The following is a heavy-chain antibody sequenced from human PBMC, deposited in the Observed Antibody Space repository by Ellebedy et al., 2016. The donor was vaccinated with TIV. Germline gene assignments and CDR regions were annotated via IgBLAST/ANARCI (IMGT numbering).Heavy chain of an antibody. Sequence: GESLKISCAASGFTFSSYGMHWVRQAPGQGLEWVAVIWYGGSNKYYADSVKGRFTISRDNSKNTLYLQMNSLRAEDTAVYYCARDQGSGGGAFDYWGQGTLVTVSS. CDR3: ARDQGSGGGAFDY. D-gene: IGHD6-19*01. CDR2: IWYGGSNK. J-gene: IGHJ4*02. CDR1: GFTFSSYG. V-gene: IGHV3-33*01.